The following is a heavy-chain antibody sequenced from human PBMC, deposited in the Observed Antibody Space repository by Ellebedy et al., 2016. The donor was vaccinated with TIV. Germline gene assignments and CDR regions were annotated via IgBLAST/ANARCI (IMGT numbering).Heavy chain of an antibody. J-gene: IGHJ5*02. V-gene: IGHV1-24*01. CDR1: GYTLTELS. D-gene: IGHD1-26*01. CDR3: ATADELSYLGGFDP. CDR2: FDPEDGET. Sequence: ASVKVSCKVSGYTLTELSMHWVRQAPGKGLEWMGGFDPEDGETIYAQKFQGRVTMTEDTSTDTAYMELSSLRSEDTAVYYCATADELSYLGGFDPWGQGTLVTVSS.